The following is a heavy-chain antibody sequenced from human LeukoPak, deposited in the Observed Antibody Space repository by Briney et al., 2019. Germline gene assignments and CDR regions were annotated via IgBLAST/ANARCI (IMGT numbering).Heavy chain of an antibody. CDR2: ISSSSSYI. D-gene: IGHD2-8*01. J-gene: IGHJ5*02. CDR1: GFTFSSYS. Sequence: PGGSLRLSCAASGFTFSSYSMNWVRQAPGKGLEWVSSISSSSSYIYYADSVKGRFTISRDNAKSSLYLQMNSLRAEDTAVYYCARDLINTDWFDPWGQGTLVTVSS. CDR3: ARDLINTDWFDP. V-gene: IGHV3-21*01.